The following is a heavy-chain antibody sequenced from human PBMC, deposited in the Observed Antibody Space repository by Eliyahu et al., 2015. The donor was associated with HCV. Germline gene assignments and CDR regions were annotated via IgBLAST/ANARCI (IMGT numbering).Heavy chain of an antibody. CDR2: IYHSGST. D-gene: IGHD6-13*01. Sequence: QLQESGPGLVKPSGTLSLTCAVSGGSISSSNWWSWVRQPPGKGLEWIGEIYHSGSTNYNPSLKSRVTISVDKSKNQFSLKLSSVNPPGPGLDYCARDSSGIAAADLWGQGTLVTVSS. CDR1: GGSISSSNW. CDR3: ARDSSGIAAADL. J-gene: IGHJ4*02. V-gene: IGHV4-4*02.